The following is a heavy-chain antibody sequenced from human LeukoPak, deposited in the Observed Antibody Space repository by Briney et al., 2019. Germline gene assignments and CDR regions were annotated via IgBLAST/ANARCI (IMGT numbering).Heavy chain of an antibody. D-gene: IGHD1-26*01. CDR1: GFTVSSNY. CDR2: IYSGGST. Sequence: GGSLRLSCAASGFTVSSNYMSWVRQAPWKGLEWVSVIYSGGSTYYADSVKGRFTISRDNSKNTLYLQMNSLRAEDTAVYYCARGPHSGSRRNWFDPWGQGTLVTVSS. V-gene: IGHV3-53*01. CDR3: ARGPHSGSRRNWFDP. J-gene: IGHJ5*02.